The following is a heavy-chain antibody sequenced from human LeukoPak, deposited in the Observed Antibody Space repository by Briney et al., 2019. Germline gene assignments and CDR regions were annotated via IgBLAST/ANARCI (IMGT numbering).Heavy chain of an antibody. D-gene: IGHD3-10*01. CDR3: TRLRSSITMVRGVNAFDI. CDR1: GGSISSGSYY. J-gene: IGHJ3*02. CDR2: IYTSGST. Sequence: SETLSLTCTVSGGSISSGSYYWSWIRQPAGKGLEWIGRIYTSGSTNYNPSLKSRVTISVDTSKNQFSLKLSSVTAADTAVYYCTRLRSSITMVRGVNAFDIWGQGTMVTVSS. V-gene: IGHV4-61*02.